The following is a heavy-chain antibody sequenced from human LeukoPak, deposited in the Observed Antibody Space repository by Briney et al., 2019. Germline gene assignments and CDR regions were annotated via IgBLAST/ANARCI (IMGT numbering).Heavy chain of an antibody. V-gene: IGHV1-18*04. CDR3: ARIMSGTRDAFDI. CDR2: ISGYNGNT. D-gene: IGHD1-1*01. J-gene: IGHJ3*02. Sequence: ASVKVSCKASGYTFTGYYMHWVRQAPGQGLEWMGWISGYNGNTNYAKKLQGRVTMTTDTSTSTAYMELRSLRPDDTALYYCARIMSGTRDAFDIWGQGTMVTVSS. CDR1: GYTFTGYY.